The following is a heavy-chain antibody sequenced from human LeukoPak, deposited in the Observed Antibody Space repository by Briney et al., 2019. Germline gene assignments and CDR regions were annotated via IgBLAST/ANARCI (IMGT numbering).Heavy chain of an antibody. V-gene: IGHV3-30*02. CDR3: AGSYYWFDP. D-gene: IGHD3-10*01. J-gene: IGHJ5*02. Sequence: AGGSLRLSCAASGFTFSNYGMHWVRQAPGKGLDWVAFIHYDGSNKYYADSVKGRFTISRDNSKNTLYLQMNSLRAEDTAVYYCAGSYYWFDPWGQGTLVTVSS. CDR2: IHYDGSNK. CDR1: GFTFSNYG.